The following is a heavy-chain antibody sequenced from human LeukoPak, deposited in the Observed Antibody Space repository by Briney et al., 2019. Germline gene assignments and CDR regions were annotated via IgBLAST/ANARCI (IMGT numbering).Heavy chain of an antibody. CDR2: MYHSGST. V-gene: IGHV4-38-2*02. J-gene: IGHJ4*02. CDR3: ARGGGYCTNGVCYMYY. D-gene: IGHD2-8*01. Sequence: SETLSLTCTVSGFSISSGYYWGWIRQPPGKGLEWIGSMYHSGSTYYNPSLKSRVTVSVDTSKNQFSLKLSSVTAADTAVYYCARGGGYCTNGVCYMYYWGQGTLVTVSS. CDR1: GFSISSGYY.